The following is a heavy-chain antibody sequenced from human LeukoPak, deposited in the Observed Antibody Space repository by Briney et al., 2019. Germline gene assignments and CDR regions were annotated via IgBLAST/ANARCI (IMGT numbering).Heavy chain of an antibody. Sequence: PSQTLSLTCTVSGGSISSGGYYWSWIRQHLGKGLEWIGYIYYSGSTFYNPSLKSRVTISIDTSKNQLSLNLSSVTAADTAVYYCARDRVRGTITYAGFDPWGQGTLVTVSS. CDR3: ARDRVRGTITYAGFDP. CDR1: GGSISSGGYY. CDR2: IYYSGST. D-gene: IGHD3-10*01. J-gene: IGHJ5*02. V-gene: IGHV4-31*03.